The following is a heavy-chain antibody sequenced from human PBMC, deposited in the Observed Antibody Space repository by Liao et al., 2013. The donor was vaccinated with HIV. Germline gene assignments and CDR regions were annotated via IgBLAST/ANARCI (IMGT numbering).Heavy chain of an antibody. J-gene: IGHJ6*03. D-gene: IGHD3-22*01. Sequence: QLQLQESGSGLVKPSETLSLTCAVSGAAITSGGYSWSWIRQAPGKGLECIGYFYHSGFPYYNPSLKSRVAISLERSKNRVSLRLTSVTAADTAVYYCARARWGYDNSGLRLYYHYMDVWGKGTTVTVSS. CDR2: FYHSGFP. V-gene: IGHV4-30-2*01. CDR1: GAAITSGGYS. CDR3: ARARWGYDNSGLRLYYHYMDV.